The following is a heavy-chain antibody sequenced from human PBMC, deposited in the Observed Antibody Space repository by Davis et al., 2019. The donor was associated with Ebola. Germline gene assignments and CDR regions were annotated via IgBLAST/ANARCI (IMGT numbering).Heavy chain of an antibody. J-gene: IGHJ4*02. CDR3: AKWDGYGDY. Sequence: LSLTCTVSGGSISRGGSYWSWIRQAPGKGLEWVSYISSSGSTIYYADSVKGRFTISRDNAKNSLYLQMNSLRAEDTAVYYCAKWDGYGDYWGQGTLVTVSS. D-gene: IGHD5-24*01. CDR2: ISSSGSTI. CDR1: GGSISRGGSY. V-gene: IGHV3-11*01.